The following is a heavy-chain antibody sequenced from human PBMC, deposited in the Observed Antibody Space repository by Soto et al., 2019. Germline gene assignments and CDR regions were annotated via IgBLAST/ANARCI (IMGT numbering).Heavy chain of an antibody. CDR3: AREPNWNEGALPIDY. Sequence: EVQLVESGGGPVKPGGSLRLSCAASGFTFSTYTMTWVRQAPGKGLEWVSSISSSSNYIYYADSVKGRFTISRDNAKNSLYLQMNSLRAEDTAVYYCAREPNWNEGALPIDYWDQGTLVTVSS. V-gene: IGHV3-21*01. CDR2: ISSSSNYI. D-gene: IGHD1-20*01. J-gene: IGHJ4*02. CDR1: GFTFSTYT.